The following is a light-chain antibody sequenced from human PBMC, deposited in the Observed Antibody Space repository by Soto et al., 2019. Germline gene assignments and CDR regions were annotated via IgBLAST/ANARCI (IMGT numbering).Light chain of an antibody. V-gene: IGKV1-9*01. Sequence: IQLTQSPSSLSASVGDRVTITCRASQGISFYLAWYQQKPGKAPKLLIYGASTLQSGVPPRFSGSGSGTDFTLTIISLQSEDFGTYYCQQYKNWRTFGQGTSLEIK. CDR3: QQYKNWRT. CDR1: QGISFY. CDR2: GAS. J-gene: IGKJ1*01.